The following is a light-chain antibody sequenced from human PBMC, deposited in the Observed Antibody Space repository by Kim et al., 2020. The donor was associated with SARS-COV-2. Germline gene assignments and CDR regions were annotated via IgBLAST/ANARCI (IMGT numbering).Light chain of an antibody. CDR1: QSVSSS. V-gene: IGKV3-15*01. Sequence: EIVMTQSPATLSVSPGERATLSCRASQSVSSSLAWYQHKPGQAPRLLIYGASTRATGIPARFSGSGSGTEFTLTISSLQSEDIAVYFCQQYSDWRAFGQGTKLEI. J-gene: IGKJ2*01. CDR3: QQYSDWRA. CDR2: GAS.